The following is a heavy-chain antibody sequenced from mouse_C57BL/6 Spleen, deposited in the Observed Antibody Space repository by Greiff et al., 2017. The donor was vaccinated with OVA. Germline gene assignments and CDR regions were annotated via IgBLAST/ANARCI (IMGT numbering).Heavy chain of an antibody. CDR2: IYPGDGDT. CDR1: GYAFSSSW. V-gene: IGHV1-82*01. D-gene: IGHD1-1*01. Sequence: VQLQQSGPELVKPGASVKISCKASGYAFSSSWMNWVKQRPGKGLEWIGRIYPGDGDTNYNGKFKGKATLTADKSSSTAYMQLSNLTSENSAVYYCASNYYGSGLDYWGQGTTLTVSS. CDR3: ASNYYGSGLDY. J-gene: IGHJ2*01.